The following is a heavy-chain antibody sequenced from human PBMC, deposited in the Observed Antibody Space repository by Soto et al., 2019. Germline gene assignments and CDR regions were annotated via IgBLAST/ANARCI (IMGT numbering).Heavy chain of an antibody. J-gene: IGHJ6*03. CDR3: ARGYPLGDCSGGSCYNLYYYYYMDV. D-gene: IGHD2-15*01. CDR1: GYTFTGYY. V-gene: IGHV1-2*04. CDR2: INPNSGGT. Sequence: XSVKVSCKASGYTFTGYYMHWVRQAPGQGLEWMGWINPNSGGTNYAQKFQGWVTMTRDTSISTAYMELSRLRSDDTAVYYCARGYPLGDCSGGSCYNLYYYYYMDVWGKGTTVTVS.